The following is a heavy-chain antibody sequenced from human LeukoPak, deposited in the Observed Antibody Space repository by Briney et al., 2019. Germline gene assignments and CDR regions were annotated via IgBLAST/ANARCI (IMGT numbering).Heavy chain of an antibody. D-gene: IGHD3-22*01. V-gene: IGHV4-34*01. CDR3: ARGELYYYDSSGYLDY. CDR2: ITHSGST. Sequence: SETLSLTCAVYGGSFSGYYWSWIRQPPGKGLEWIGEITHSGSTNYNPSLKSRVTISVDTSKNQFSLKLSSVTAADTAVYYCARGELYYYDSSGYLDYWGQGTLVTVSS. CDR1: GGSFSGYY. J-gene: IGHJ4*02.